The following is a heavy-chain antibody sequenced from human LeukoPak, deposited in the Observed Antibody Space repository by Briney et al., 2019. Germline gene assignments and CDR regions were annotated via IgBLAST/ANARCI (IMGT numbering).Heavy chain of an antibody. CDR2: IYYSGST. CDR1: GGSISSGDYY. CDR3: AREKPYSSSSRDY. D-gene: IGHD6-6*01. V-gene: IGHV4-30-4*08. J-gene: IGHJ4*02. Sequence: SETLSLTCTVSGGSISSGDYYWSWIRQPPGKGLEWIGYIYYSGSTYYNPSLKSRVTTSVDTSKNQFSLKLSSVTAADTAVYYCAREKPYSSSSRDYWGQGTLVTVSS.